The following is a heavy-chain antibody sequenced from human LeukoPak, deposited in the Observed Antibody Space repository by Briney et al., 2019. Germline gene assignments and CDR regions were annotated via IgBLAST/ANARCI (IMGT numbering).Heavy chain of an antibody. D-gene: IGHD3-10*01. J-gene: IGHJ4*02. CDR2: IGSGSSYL. CDR3: AIDLYASGSRTTDPDY. Sequence: GGSLRLSCAASGFPFNSYSRNWVRQAPGKGLEWVSSIGSGSSYLFYADSVKGRFTISRDNAKNALYLQMNSLRVEDTAVYYCAIDLYASGSRTTDPDYWGQGTLVTVSS. V-gene: IGHV3-21*01. CDR1: GFPFNSYS.